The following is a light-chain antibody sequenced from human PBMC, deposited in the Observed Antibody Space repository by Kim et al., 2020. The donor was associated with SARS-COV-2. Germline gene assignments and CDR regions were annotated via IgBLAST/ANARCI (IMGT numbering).Light chain of an antibody. CDR3: QQLNAYPT. V-gene: IGKV1-9*01. CDR1: KDISSY. CDR2: AAS. Sequence: LSASVGDRVTITCRASKDISSYLAWYQQTPGKAPKLLIYAASTLRSGVPSRCSGSGSGTDFPLTISSLQPEDFVTYYCQQLNAYPTFGGGTKLEI. J-gene: IGKJ4*01.